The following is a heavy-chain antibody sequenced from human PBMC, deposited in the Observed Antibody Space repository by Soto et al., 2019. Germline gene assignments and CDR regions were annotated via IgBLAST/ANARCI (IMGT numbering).Heavy chain of an antibody. J-gene: IGHJ4*02. Sequence: QVQLVQSGAEVKKPGSSVKVSCKASGGTFSSYRINWVRQAPGQGLEWVGGIVTIYRTADYAQKFQGRVTSTTDESARTSYMELRSLKSQDTAVYYYVSDSGEKLSSSGGQGTLVTVTS. D-gene: IGHD6-13*01. CDR3: VSDSGEKLSSS. V-gene: IGHV1-69*01. CDR2: IVTIYRTA. CDR1: GGTFSSYR.